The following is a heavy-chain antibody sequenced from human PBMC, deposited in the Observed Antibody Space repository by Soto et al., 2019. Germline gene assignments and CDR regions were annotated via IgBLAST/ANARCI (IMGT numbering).Heavy chain of an antibody. Sequence: PGGSLRLSCAASGFTFRSYALHWVRQTPGKGLEWVAVISYAETSKYYADSVKGRFTISRDNSRNTLYLQMNSLRAEDTAVYYCASQGLIAEAAPDYWGQGTLVTVSS. J-gene: IGHJ4*02. V-gene: IGHV3-30-3*01. D-gene: IGHD6-13*01. CDR3: ASQGLIAEAAPDY. CDR2: ISYAETSK. CDR1: GFTFRSYA.